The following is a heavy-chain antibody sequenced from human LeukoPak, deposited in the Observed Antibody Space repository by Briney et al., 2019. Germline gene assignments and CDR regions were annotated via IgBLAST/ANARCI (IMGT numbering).Heavy chain of an antibody. D-gene: IGHD3-22*01. J-gene: IGHJ4*02. CDR2: ISYDGSNK. CDR3: ARGSIPLLDYYDSSGYYLDY. Sequence: GRSLRLSCAASGFTFSSYGMHWVRQAPGKGLEWVAVISYDGSNKYYADSVKGRFTISRDNSKNTLYLQMNSLRAEDTAVYYCARGSIPLLDYYDSSGYYLDYWGQGALVTVSS. CDR1: GFTFSSYG. V-gene: IGHV3-30*03.